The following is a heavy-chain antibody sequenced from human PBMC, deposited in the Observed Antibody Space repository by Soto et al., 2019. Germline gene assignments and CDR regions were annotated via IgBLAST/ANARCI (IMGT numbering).Heavy chain of an antibody. CDR1: GFTFSSCG. V-gene: IGHV3-30*18. J-gene: IGHJ4*02. Sequence: PGGSLRLSCAASGFTFSSCGMHWVRQAPGKGLEWVAVISYDGSNKYYADSVKGRFTISRDNSKNTLYLQMNSLRAEDTAVYYCAKGPVYYDFWSGYDYWGQGTLVTVSS. CDR2: ISYDGSNK. D-gene: IGHD3-3*01. CDR3: AKGPVYYDFWSGYDY.